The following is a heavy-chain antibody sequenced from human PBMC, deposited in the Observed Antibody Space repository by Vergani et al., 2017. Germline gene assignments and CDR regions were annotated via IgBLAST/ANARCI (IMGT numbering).Heavy chain of an antibody. D-gene: IGHD6-19*01. CDR3: ARVEYSSGCSLDY. J-gene: IGHJ4*02. Sequence: QVQLVQSGAEVKKPGASVKVSCKASGYTFTGYYMHWVRQAPGQGLEWMGWINPNSGGTNYAQKLQGRVTMTTDTSTSTAYMELRSLRSDDTAVYYCARVEYSSGCSLDYWGQGTLVTVSS. CDR1: GYTFTGYY. V-gene: IGHV1-2*02. CDR2: INPNSGGT.